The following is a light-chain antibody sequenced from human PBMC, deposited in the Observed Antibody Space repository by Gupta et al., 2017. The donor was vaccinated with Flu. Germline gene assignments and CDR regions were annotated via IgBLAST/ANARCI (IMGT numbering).Light chain of an antibody. CDR3: QQYGRSSKLT. CDR2: GAS. V-gene: IGKV3-20*01. CDR1: QSVGSSY. J-gene: IGKJ4*01. Sequence: EIVLTQSPGTLSVSPGERATLSCRASQSVGSSYLAWYQQRPGQAPRLLSYGASNMTTGIPDRFSGGGSGTDFTLTISRLEPEDFAVYDCQQYGRSSKLTFGGGTKVEIK.